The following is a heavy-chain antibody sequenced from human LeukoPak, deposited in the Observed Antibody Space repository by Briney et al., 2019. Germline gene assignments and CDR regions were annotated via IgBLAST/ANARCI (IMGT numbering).Heavy chain of an antibody. J-gene: IGHJ4*02. CDR1: GFTFSDAW. CDR2: IKRKKDGGTA. CDR3: TGSRWATNDY. Sequence: GGSLRLSCAVSGFTFSDAWMSWVRQAPGKGLEWVGRIKRKKDGGTADYAAPVKGRFTISRDDSKNTLYLQMNSLRIKDTAVYYRTGSRWATNDYWGQGTLVTVSS. D-gene: IGHD6-13*01. V-gene: IGHV3-15*01.